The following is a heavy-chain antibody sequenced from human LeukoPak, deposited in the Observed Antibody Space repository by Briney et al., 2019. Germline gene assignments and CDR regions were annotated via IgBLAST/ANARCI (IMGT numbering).Heavy chain of an antibody. CDR3: ARGVEMVNWRDAFDI. CDR2: INPSGGST. V-gene: IGHV1-46*01. CDR1: GYTFTSYY. Sequence: ASVKVSCKASGYTFTSYYMHWVRQAPGQGLEWMGIINPSGGSTSYAQKFQGRVTMTRDTSTSTVYMELGSLRSEDTAVYYCARGVEMVNWRDAFDIWGQGTMVTVSS. D-gene: IGHD5-24*01. J-gene: IGHJ3*02.